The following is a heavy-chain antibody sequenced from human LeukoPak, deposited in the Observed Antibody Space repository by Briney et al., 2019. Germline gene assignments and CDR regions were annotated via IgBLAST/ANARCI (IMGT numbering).Heavy chain of an antibody. J-gene: IGHJ3*02. D-gene: IGHD3-10*01. CDR1: GFTFSTYG. V-gene: IGHV3-23*01. CDR3: AKSYYGSGGVRAFDI. Sequence: GGSLRLSCAASGFTFSTYGMSWVRQPPGKGLEWVSTISGSGSSTYYADSVKGRFTISRDNYKNTMYLQMNSLRAEDTGVYYCAKSYYGSGGVRAFDIWGQGTMVTVSS. CDR2: ISGSGSST.